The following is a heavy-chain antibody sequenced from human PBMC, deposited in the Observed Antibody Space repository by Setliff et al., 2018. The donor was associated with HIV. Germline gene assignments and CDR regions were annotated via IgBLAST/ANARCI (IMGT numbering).Heavy chain of an antibody. CDR2: IYQSGNT. V-gene: IGHV4-38-2*01. CDR3: ARSVVGYYYYGMDV. J-gene: IGHJ6*02. D-gene: IGHD3-16*01. CDR1: GYSISSGFY. Sequence: SETLSLTCAVSGYSISSGFYWSWMRQPPGKGLEWIGSIYQSGNTNYNPSLESRLAISVDPAKNQFSLKLSSVTAADTAVYYCARSVVGYYYYGMDVWGRGTLVTVSS.